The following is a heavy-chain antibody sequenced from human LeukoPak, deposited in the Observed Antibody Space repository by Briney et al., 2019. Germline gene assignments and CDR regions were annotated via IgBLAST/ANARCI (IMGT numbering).Heavy chain of an antibody. D-gene: IGHD3-10*01. CDR1: GGSISSRCYY. Sequence: SEALSLTCTVCGGSISSRCYYWGWIRQPPGKGLPWVGSIYYSGCTYYIPPLKSRVTISVDTSKNQFSLKLSSVTAADTAVYYCATYYGELDYWGQGTLVTVSS. V-gene: IGHV4-39*01. J-gene: IGHJ4*02. CDR2: IYYSGCT. CDR3: ATYYGELDY.